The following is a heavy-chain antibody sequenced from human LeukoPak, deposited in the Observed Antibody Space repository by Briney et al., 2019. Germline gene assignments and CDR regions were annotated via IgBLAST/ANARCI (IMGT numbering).Heavy chain of an antibody. D-gene: IGHD2-2*01. J-gene: IGHJ4*02. V-gene: IGHV1-2*02. Sequence: ASVKVSCKASGYTFTGYYMHWVRQAPGQGLEWMAWINPNSGGTYYAQNFHDRITMTRNTSIRTAYMELSRLRSDDTAIYYCARANALYCSSTSCLFDYWGQGTLVTVSS. CDR2: INPNSGGT. CDR1: GYTFTGYY. CDR3: ARANALYCSSTSCLFDY.